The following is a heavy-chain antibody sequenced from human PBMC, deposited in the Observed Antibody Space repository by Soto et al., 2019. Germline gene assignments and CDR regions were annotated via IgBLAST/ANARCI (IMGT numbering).Heavy chain of an antibody. Sequence: PGVSLRLSCAASGFTFSSYAMSWVRQAPGKGLEWVSAISGSGGSTYYADSVKGRFTISRDNSKNTLYLQMNSLRAEDTAVYYCAKSKGPDYYYGMDVWGQGTTVTVSS. V-gene: IGHV3-23*01. CDR1: GFTFSSYA. CDR3: AKSKGPDYYYGMDV. CDR2: ISGSGGST. J-gene: IGHJ6*02.